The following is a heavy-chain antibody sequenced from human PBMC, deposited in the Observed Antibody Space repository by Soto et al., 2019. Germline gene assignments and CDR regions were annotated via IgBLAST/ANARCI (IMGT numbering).Heavy chain of an antibody. D-gene: IGHD6-19*01. CDR1: GFSFTTYW. J-gene: IGHJ6*02. CDR2: IYPGDSKT. Sequence: PGESLKISCKGSGFSFTTYWIAWVRQMPGKGLEWMGIIYPGDSKTTYSPSFQGQVTISADKSISTAYLQWSSLKASDTAMYYCARLGISGGYYYDMDVWGQGTTVTCSS. CDR3: ARLGISGGYYYDMDV. V-gene: IGHV5-51*01.